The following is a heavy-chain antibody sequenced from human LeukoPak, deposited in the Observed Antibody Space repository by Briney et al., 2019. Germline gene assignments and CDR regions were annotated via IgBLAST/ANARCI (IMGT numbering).Heavy chain of an antibody. CDR1: GYSFTSYW. J-gene: IGHJ6*03. CDR2: IYPGDSDT. V-gene: IGHV5-51*01. D-gene: IGHD5-12*01. CDR3: ARVVTINQYYYYYMDV. Sequence: GESLKISCKGSGYSFTSYWIGWVRQMPGKGLEWMGIIYPGDSDTRYSPSFQGQVTISADKSISTAYLQWSSLKASDTAMYYCARVVTINQYYYYYMDVWGKGTTVTISS.